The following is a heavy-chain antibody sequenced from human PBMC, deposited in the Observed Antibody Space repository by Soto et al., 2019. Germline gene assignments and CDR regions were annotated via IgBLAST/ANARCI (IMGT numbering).Heavy chain of an antibody. D-gene: IGHD2-15*01. CDR2: ISWDGGST. V-gene: IGHV3-43D*04. J-gene: IGHJ4*02. CDR1: GCTFDDYA. Sequence: PGGSLRLSYAASGCTFDDYAMHWVRQAPGKGLEWVSLISWDGGSTYYADSVKGRFTISRDNSKKSLYLQMNSLRAEDTAVYYCAKDQYCSGGSCYHPFDYWGQGTLVTVSS. CDR3: AKDQYCSGGSCYHPFDY.